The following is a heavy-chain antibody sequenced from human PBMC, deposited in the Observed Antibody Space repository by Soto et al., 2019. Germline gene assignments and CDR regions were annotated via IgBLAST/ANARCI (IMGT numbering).Heavy chain of an antibody. CDR1: GFTFDEFA. V-gene: IGHV3-9*01. CDR3: GKDIDDYYGSGRIDY. J-gene: IGHJ4*02. D-gene: IGHD3-10*01. CDR2: LSWNSGTI. Sequence: VQLVESGGALVQPGRSLRVSFAASGFTFDEFAMHWVRQAPGKGLEWVSGLSWNSGTIHYAESVRGRFSVSRDNARNSLYLQMNSLRDEDTALYYCGKDIDDYYGSGRIDYWGQGTQVTVSS.